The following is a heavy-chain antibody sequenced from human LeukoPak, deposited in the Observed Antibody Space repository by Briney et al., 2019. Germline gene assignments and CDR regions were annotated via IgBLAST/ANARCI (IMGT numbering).Heavy chain of an antibody. CDR2: ISGGGGST. CDR1: GFTFSIYA. CDR3: SKAPGYSGNSGYYYVMDV. V-gene: IGHV3-23*01. J-gene: IGHJ6*02. Sequence: GGSLRLSCAASGFTFSIYAMSWVRQAPGKGLEWVSGISGGGGSTYYAGSVKGRFTISRDNSKNTLYLQMDSLRAEDTAVYFCSKAPGYSGNSGYYYVMDVWGQGTTVTVSS. D-gene: IGHD4-23*01.